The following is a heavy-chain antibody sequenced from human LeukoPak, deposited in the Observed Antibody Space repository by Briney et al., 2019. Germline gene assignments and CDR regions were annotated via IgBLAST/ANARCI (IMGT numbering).Heavy chain of an antibody. Sequence: PRRSLRLSCAASGFTFSSHWVCWVRQAPGKGLVWVSGINGHGSTTRYADSVKGRFSVCRDNAKSTLYRQMDRVRAEDPSVYYCAIYNWNHVADYWGQGTLVTVSS. V-gene: IGHV3-74*01. D-gene: IGHD1-14*01. CDR2: INGHGSTT. J-gene: IGHJ4*02. CDR1: GFTFSSHW. CDR3: AIYNWNHVADY.